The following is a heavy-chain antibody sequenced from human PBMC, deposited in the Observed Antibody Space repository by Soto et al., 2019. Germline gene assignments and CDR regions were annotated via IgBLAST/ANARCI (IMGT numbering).Heavy chain of an antibody. J-gene: IGHJ3*01. CDR3: AKDRARLWYEESSDAFEV. V-gene: IGHV3-23*01. D-gene: IGHD3-10*01. Sequence: EVQLLESGGGLVQAGGSRRLSCAASGFTFSDYAMSWVRQAPGKGLEWVSSISGNGDNKKYADSVRGRFTISRDTSKNTVYLQMNSLRAEDTAVYYCAKDRARLWYEESSDAFEVWGQGTTVTVS. CDR2: ISGNGDNK. CDR1: GFTFSDYA.